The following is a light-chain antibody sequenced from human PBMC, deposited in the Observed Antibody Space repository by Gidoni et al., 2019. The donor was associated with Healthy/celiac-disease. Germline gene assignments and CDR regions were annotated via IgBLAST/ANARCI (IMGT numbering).Light chain of an antibody. V-gene: IGKV3-15*01. J-gene: IGKJ1*01. CDR1: QSVSSN. CDR2: GAS. Sequence: IVMPQSPATLSVSPGERATPSSRASQSVSSNLAWYQQKPGQAPRLLIYGASTRATGIPARFSGSGSGTEFTLTISSLQSEDFAVYYCQKYNNWVPGTFXQXTKVEIK. CDR3: QKYNNWVPGT.